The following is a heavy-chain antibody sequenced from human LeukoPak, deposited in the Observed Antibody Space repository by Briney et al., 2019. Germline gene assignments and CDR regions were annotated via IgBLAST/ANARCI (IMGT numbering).Heavy chain of an antibody. J-gene: IGHJ4*02. CDR2: ISGSGGST. D-gene: IGHD3-22*01. V-gene: IGHV3-23*01. CDR3: AELPGRSMIVVVILDY. CDR1: GFTFSSYA. Sequence: GGSLRLSCAASGFTFSSYAMSWVRQAPGKGLEWVSAISGSGGSTYYADSVKGRFTISRDNSKNTLYLQMNSLRAEDTAVYYCAELPGRSMIVVVILDYWGQGTLVTVSS.